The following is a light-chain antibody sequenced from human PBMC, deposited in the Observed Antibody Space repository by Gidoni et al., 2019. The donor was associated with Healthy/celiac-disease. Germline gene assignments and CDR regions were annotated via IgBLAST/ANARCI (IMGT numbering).Light chain of an antibody. Sequence: IPMTQSPDSLAVSLGARSTINCKSSQSVLYSSNNKNYLAWYQQKPGQPPKLLIYWASTRESGVPDRFSGSGSGTDFTLTISSLQAEDVAVYYCQQYYSTPQTFGQGTKVEIK. CDR2: WAS. J-gene: IGKJ1*01. CDR1: QSVLYSSNNKNY. CDR3: QQYYSTPQT. V-gene: IGKV4-1*01.